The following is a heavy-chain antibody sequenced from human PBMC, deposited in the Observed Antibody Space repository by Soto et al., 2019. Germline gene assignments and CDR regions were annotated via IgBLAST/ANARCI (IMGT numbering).Heavy chain of an antibody. J-gene: IGHJ6*02. V-gene: IGHV3-33*01. CDR1: EFTFSNYG. Sequence: QVQLVESGGGVVQPGRSLRLSCAASEFTFSNYGMHWVRQAPGKGLEWVAVILNDGSNRYHADSVKDRFTISRDNSKNTLYLQMNSLRAEDTAVYYWARDDEYSGNGMDVWGQGTTVTGS. CDR3: ARDDEYSGNGMDV. D-gene: IGHD3-10*01. CDR2: ILNDGSNR.